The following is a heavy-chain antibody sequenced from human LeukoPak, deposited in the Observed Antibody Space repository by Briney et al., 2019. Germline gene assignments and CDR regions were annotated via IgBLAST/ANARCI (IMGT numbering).Heavy chain of an antibody. V-gene: IGHV3-21*06. J-gene: IGHJ3*02. D-gene: IGHD3-9*01. CDR2: ISSSSSYI. CDR1: GFTFSSYT. Sequence: GGSLRLSCAASGFTFSSYTMNWVRHAPGKGLEWVSSISSSSSYIYYADSVKGRFTISRDNAKNSLYLQMNSLRAEDTAVYYCARDTYDILTGYYKWAFDIWGQGTMVTVSS. CDR3: ARDTYDILTGYYKWAFDI.